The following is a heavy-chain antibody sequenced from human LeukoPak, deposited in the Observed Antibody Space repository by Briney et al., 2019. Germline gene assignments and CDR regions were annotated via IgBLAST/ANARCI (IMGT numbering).Heavy chain of an antibody. Sequence: SETLSLTCAVHGGPFSGYSWNWIRQPPGMGLEWIGEVNHSGSTNYNPSLKSRVTISVDTSKNQFSLKLSSVTAADTAVYYCARAYYYGSGSYYNGGAYYYYGMDVWGQGTTVTVSS. V-gene: IGHV4-34*01. CDR3: ARAYYYGSGSYYNGGAYYYYGMDV. D-gene: IGHD3-10*01. CDR1: GGPFSGYS. CDR2: VNHSGST. J-gene: IGHJ6*02.